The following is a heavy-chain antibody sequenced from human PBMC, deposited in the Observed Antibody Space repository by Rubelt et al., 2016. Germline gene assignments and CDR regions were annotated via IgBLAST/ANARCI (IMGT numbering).Heavy chain of an antibody. J-gene: IGHJ3*02. Sequence: QVQLQQSGPGLVKPSQTLSLTCAISGDSVSSNTVAWNWIRQSPSRGLEWLGRTYRMSPDYAVSVKSRITISPDTPTNQFSLLLNSVTPEDTAVYYCARGVLNSFDIWGLGTMVTVSS. D-gene: IGHD1-7*01. CDR1: GDSVSSNTVA. V-gene: IGHV6-1*01. CDR3: ARGVLNSFDI. CDR2: TYRMSP.